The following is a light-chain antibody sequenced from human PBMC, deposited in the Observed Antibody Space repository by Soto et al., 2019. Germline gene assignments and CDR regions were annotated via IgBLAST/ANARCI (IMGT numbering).Light chain of an antibody. J-gene: IGKJ4*01. Sequence: EIVLTQSRATLSLYPGERATLSCRASQSVTNSYLAWYQQKPGQAPRLLIFGASTRAAGIPARFSGSGSGTEFTLTISSLQSEDFAVYYCQQYSNWPLTFGGGTKVDIK. CDR3: QQYSNWPLT. CDR1: QSVTNSY. V-gene: IGKV3-15*01. CDR2: GAS.